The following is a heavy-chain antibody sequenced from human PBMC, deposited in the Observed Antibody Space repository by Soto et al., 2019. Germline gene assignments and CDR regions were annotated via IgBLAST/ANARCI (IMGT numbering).Heavy chain of an antibody. CDR3: TTSLGYCTNGVCFNDAFDI. V-gene: IGHV3-15*01. CDR2: IKSKTDGGTT. Sequence: GGSLRLSCAASGFTFSNAWMSWVRQAPGKGLEWVGRIKSKTDGGTTDYAAPVKGRFTISRDDSKNTLYLQMNSLKPEDTAVYYCTTSLGYCTNGVCFNDAFDIWGQGTMVTVSS. CDR1: GFTFSNAW. D-gene: IGHD2-8*01. J-gene: IGHJ3*02.